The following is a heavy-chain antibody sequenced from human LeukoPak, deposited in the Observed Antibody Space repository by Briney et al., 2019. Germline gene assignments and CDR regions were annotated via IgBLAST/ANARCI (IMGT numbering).Heavy chain of an antibody. D-gene: IGHD1-1*01. CDR3: ARAGSYSYMDV. J-gene: IGHJ6*03. V-gene: IGHV1-18*01. Sequence: ASVKVSCKASGYTFTSSGISWVRQAPGQGLEWMGWIDAYNGNTNYAQKLQGRVTMTTDTSTTTAYMELRSLRLDDTVVYYCARAGSYSYMDVWGKGTTVTVSS. CDR2: IDAYNGNT. CDR1: GYTFTSSG.